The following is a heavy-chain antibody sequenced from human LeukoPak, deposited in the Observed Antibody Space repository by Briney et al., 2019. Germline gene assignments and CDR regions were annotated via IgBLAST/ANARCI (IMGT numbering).Heavy chain of an antibody. CDR2: IHFDGSMQ. CDR1: GFTFSSCG. CDR3: APDFRWEGDPR. Sequence: QPGGSLRLSCAASGFTFSSCGMHWVRQAPGKGLDWVSFIHFDGSMQWYADSVKGRFTISRDNSKNTLYLQMNSLRPDDTAVYYCAPDFRWEGDPRWGQGTLVTVSS. J-gene: IGHJ4*02. D-gene: IGHD1-26*01. V-gene: IGHV3-30*02.